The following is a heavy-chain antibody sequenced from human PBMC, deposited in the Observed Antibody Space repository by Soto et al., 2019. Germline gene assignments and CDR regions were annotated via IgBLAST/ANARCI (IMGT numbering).Heavy chain of an antibody. CDR2: IYYSGST. D-gene: IGHD3-3*01. Sequence: SVTLSLTCTVSGGSISSGDYYWSWIRQPPGKGLEWIGYIYYSGSTYYNPSLKSRVTISVDTSKNQFSLKLSSVTAADTAVYYCARVRITIFGVVIIRRGAFDIWGQGTMVTVSS. J-gene: IGHJ3*02. V-gene: IGHV4-30-4*01. CDR1: GGSISSGDYY. CDR3: ARVRITIFGVVIIRRGAFDI.